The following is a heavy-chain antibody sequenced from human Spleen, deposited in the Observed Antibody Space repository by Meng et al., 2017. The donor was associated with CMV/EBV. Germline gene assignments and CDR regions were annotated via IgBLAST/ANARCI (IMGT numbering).Heavy chain of an antibody. V-gene: IGHV1-18*04. J-gene: IGHJ4*02. Sequence: TSHDISWVRQAPGQGLEWMGWISTYNGDTNYAQKLQGRVTMTTDTSTSTAYMELRSLRSDDTAVYYCWRYYSDSSGYFGWKKSDYFDYWGQGTLVTVSS. CDR1: TSHD. CDR2: ISTYNGDT. CDR3: WRYYSDSSGYFGWKKSDYFDY. D-gene: IGHD3-22*01.